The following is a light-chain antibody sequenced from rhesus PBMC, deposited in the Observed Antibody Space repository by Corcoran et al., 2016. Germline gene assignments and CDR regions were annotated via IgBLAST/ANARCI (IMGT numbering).Light chain of an antibody. CDR2: DAS. J-gene: IGKJ1*01. CDR1: QDISSY. V-gene: IGKV1-28*03. Sequence: DIQMTQSPSSLSASVGDTVTITCRASQDISSYLNWFQQKPGKAPNLLIYDASSLQSGGPSRFSGSGSGTDFTLTISSLQPEDFATYFCLHHNNYPWTFGQGTKVEIK. CDR3: LHHNNYPWT.